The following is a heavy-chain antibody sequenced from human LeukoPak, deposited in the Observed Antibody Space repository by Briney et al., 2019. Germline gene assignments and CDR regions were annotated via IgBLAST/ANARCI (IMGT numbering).Heavy chain of an antibody. CDR3: ARKGGSGSYFYFDY. CDR2: IYYSGST. V-gene: IGHV4-39*07. J-gene: IGHJ4*02. Sequence: SETLSLTCTVSGGSISSSSYYWGWIRQPPGKGLEWIGSIYYSGSTYYNPSLKSRVTILVDTSKNQFSLKLSSVTAADTAVYYCARKGGSGSYFYFDYWGQGTLVTVSS. D-gene: IGHD3-10*01. CDR1: GGSISSSSYY.